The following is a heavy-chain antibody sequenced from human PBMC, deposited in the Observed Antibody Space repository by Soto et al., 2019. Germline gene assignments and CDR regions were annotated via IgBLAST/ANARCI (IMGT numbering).Heavy chain of an antibody. J-gene: IGHJ4*02. CDR3: VRDLDGSGSYYTDY. D-gene: IGHD3-10*01. CDR1: GYNFINYG. V-gene: IGHV1-18*01. CDR2: ISVYNGNT. Sequence: ASVKVSCKASGYNFINYGITWVRQAPGQGLEWMGWISVYNGNTNYAQKLQGRVTMTTDTSTSTAYMELRSLRSDDTAVYYCVRDLDGSGSYYTDYWGPGTLVTVST.